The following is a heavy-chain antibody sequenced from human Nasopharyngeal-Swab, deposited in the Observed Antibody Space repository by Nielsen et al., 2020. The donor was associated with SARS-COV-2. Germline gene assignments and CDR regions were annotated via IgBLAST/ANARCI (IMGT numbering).Heavy chain of an antibody. D-gene: IGHD2-15*01. CDR3: VKDNLLRAFDL. J-gene: IGHJ3*01. V-gene: IGHV3-9*01. Sequence: SLKISCAASGFTFDDYVIHWVRQAPGRGLEWVSGISWDSGNIGYADSVKGRFTISRDNAKNSLYLQMNSLRAEDTALYYCVKDNLLRAFDLWGQGTMVTVSS. CDR1: GFTFDDYV. CDR2: ISWDSGNI.